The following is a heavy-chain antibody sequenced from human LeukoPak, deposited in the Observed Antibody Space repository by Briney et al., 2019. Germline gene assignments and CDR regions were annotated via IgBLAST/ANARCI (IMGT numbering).Heavy chain of an antibody. CDR3: AVDSSGAEPTKQH. CDR1: GGSFSGYY. Sequence: YPSETLSLTCAVYGGSFSGYYWSWIRQPPGKGLEWIGEINHSGSTNYNPSLKSRVTISVDTSKNQFSLKLSSVTAADTAVYYCAVDSSGAEPTKQHWGQGTLVTVSS. D-gene: IGHD3-22*01. CDR2: INHSGST. J-gene: IGHJ1*01. V-gene: IGHV4-34*01.